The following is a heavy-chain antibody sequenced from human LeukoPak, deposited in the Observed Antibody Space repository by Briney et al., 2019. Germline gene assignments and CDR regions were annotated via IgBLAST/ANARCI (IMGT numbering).Heavy chain of an antibody. CDR1: GDSLSSGLYY. J-gene: IGHJ4*02. D-gene: IGHD2-21*02. CDR2: VYYSGST. Sequence: SETLSLTCTVSGDSLSSGLYYWGWIRQPPGKGLTWIGSVYYSGSTLFSASFENRVAMPVDRSKNQFSLKLNSVTAADTATYYCARLCQVATCGRFEYWGQGILVTVAS. CDR3: ARLCQVATCGRFEY. V-gene: IGHV4-39*01.